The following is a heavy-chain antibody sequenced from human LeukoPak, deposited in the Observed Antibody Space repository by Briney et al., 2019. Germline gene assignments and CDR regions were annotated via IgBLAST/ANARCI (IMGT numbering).Heavy chain of an antibody. J-gene: IGHJ5*02. Sequence: GGSLRLSCEAPGFTFSTYAMSWVRQAPGKGLEWVSAITASGGNTYYGDSVKGRFTISRDNSKNTLYLQLNGLRAEDTAVYYCARGGYNWNAGYSWFDPWGQGALVAVSS. D-gene: IGHD1-1*01. CDR1: GFTFSTYA. V-gene: IGHV3-23*01. CDR3: ARGGYNWNAGYSWFDP. CDR2: ITASGGNT.